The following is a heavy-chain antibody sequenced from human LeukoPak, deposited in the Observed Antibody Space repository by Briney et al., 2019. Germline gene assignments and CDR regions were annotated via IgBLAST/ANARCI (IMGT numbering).Heavy chain of an antibody. CDR2: IYSGGGT. CDR1: GFTVSSNY. J-gene: IGHJ4*02. D-gene: IGHD6-19*01. Sequence: GGSLRLSCEASGFTVSSNYMSWVRQAPGKGLEWVSVIYSGGGTYYADSVKGRFTISRDNSKNTLYLQINSLRAEDTAVYYCARDLGSGFLQFDYWGQGTLVTVSS. CDR3: ARDLGSGFLQFDY. V-gene: IGHV3-66*01.